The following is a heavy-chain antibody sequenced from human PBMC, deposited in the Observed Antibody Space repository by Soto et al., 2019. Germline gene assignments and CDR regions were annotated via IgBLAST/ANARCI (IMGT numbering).Heavy chain of an antibody. D-gene: IGHD1-26*01. CDR1: GFKFDDYT. Sequence: GGALRLSCATSGFKFDDYTMHWVRQTPGKGLEWVCLISWDGRRTNYADSVRGRFTISRDSSKNSLYLQMSSLRSEDTALYYCRSSQIGHYPNSFDSWGHTTRVTVAS. CDR2: ISWDGRRT. V-gene: IGHV3-43*01. J-gene: IGHJ5*01. CDR3: RSSQIGHYPNSFDS.